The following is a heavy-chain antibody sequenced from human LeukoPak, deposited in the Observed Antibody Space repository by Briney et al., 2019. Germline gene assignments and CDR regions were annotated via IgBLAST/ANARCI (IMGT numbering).Heavy chain of an antibody. D-gene: IGHD3-22*01. V-gene: IGHV4-61*02. Sequence: SETLSLTCTVSGDSISSGDYYWSWIRQPAGKGLEWIGRISSSGSTNYNPSLKSRVTISVDTSKNQFSLELSSVTAADTAVHFCARGPYSYDSSGAFDIWGQGTMVTVSS. CDR2: ISSSGST. CDR3: ARGPYSYDSSGAFDI. CDR1: GDSISSGDYY. J-gene: IGHJ3*02.